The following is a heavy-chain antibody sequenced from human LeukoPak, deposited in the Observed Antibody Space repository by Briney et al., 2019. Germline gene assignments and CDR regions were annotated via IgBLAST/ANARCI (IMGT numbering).Heavy chain of an antibody. CDR1: GYTFTGYY. Sequence: ASVKVSCKASGYTFTGYYMHWVRQAPGQGLEWMGRINPNSGGTNYAQKFQGRVTMTRDTSISTAYMELSRLRSDDTAVYYCATDDYGDQTRWFDTWGQGTLVTVSS. CDR2: INPNSGGT. D-gene: IGHD4-17*01. V-gene: IGHV1-2*06. CDR3: ATDDYGDQTRWFDT. J-gene: IGHJ5*02.